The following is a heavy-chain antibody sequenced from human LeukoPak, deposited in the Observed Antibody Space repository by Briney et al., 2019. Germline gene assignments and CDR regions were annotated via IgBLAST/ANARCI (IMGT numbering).Heavy chain of an antibody. CDR1: GFTFGTYW. D-gene: IGHD4-17*01. V-gene: IGHV3-7*01. J-gene: IGHJ4*02. CDR3: TRVNYGDAVDY. CDR2: IKQDGSEK. Sequence: PGGSLRLSCAGSGFTFGTYWMNWVRQAPGKGLEWVANIKQDGSEKYYVDSVKGRFTISRDNAKNSLYLQMNSLRAEDTAVYYCTRVNYGDAVDYWGQGTLVTVFS.